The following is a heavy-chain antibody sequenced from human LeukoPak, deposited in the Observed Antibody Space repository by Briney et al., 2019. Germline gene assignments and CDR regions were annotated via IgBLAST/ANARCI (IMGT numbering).Heavy chain of an antibody. D-gene: IGHD3-3*01. J-gene: IGHJ4*02. CDR1: GFTFDDYA. V-gene: IGHV3-9*01. CDR2: ISWNSGSI. Sequence: TGGSLRLSCAAPGFTFDDYAMHWVRQAPGKGLEWVSGISWNSGSIGYADSVKGRFTISRDNAKNSLYLQMNSLRAEDTALYYRAQDAEYYDVWSGYYTTPLDYWGQGTLVTVSS. CDR3: AQDAEYYDVWSGYYTTPLDY.